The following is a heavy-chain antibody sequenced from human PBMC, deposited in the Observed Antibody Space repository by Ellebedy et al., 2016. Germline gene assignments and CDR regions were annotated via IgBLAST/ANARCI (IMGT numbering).Heavy chain of an antibody. CDR1: GFTFSSYW. CDR3: AREGTYYYYYGMDV. Sequence: GGSLRLXXAASGFTFSSYWMHWVRQAPGKGLVWVSRINSDGSSTSYADSVKGRFTISRDNAKNTLYLQMNSLRAEDTAVYYCAREGTYYYYYGMDVWGQGTTVTVSS. J-gene: IGHJ6*02. D-gene: IGHD3-10*01. V-gene: IGHV3-74*01. CDR2: INSDGSST.